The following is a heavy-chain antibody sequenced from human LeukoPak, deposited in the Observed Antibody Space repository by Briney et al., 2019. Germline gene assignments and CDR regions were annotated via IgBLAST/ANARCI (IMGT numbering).Heavy chain of an antibody. D-gene: IGHD4-17*01. Sequence: PGGSLRLSCAASGFTFSSYAMSWVRQAPGKGLEWVSSISSSSSYIYYADSVKGRFTISRDNAKNSLYLQMNSLRAEDTAVYYCARNDYGDQWRYFDLWGRGTLVTVSS. CDR2: ISSSSSYI. V-gene: IGHV3-21*01. J-gene: IGHJ2*01. CDR1: GFTFSSYA. CDR3: ARNDYGDQWRYFDL.